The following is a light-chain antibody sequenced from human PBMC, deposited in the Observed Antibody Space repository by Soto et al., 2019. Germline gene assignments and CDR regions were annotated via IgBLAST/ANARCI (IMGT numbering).Light chain of an antibody. CDR1: SSDFGNYNL. CDR3: CSFTSSNTQV. Sequence: QSALTQPASVSGSPGQSITISCTGTSSDFGNYNLVSWYQQHPGKVPKLILFEVNKRPSGVSGRFSGSKSGNTASLTIAVLQAEDEADYYCCSFTSSNTQVFGTGTKLTVL. J-gene: IGLJ1*01. V-gene: IGLV2-23*02. CDR2: EVN.